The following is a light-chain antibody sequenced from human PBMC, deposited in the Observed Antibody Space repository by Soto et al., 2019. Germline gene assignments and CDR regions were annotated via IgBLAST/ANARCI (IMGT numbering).Light chain of an antibody. V-gene: IGKV3-15*01. CDR3: QQYNNWPIT. CDR1: QSVSDN. J-gene: IGKJ5*01. Sequence: EIVMTQAPATLSVSPGERATLSCRASQSVSDNLAWYQQKPGQAPRLFIYGAFARATGIPARFSGSGSGTEFTLTISSLQSEDFAVYYCQQYNNWPITFGQGTRLEIK. CDR2: GAF.